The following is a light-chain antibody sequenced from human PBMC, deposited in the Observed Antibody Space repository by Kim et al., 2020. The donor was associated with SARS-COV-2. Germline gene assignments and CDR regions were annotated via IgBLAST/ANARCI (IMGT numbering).Light chain of an antibody. CDR3: QQYNSQWT. J-gene: IGKJ1*01. Sequence: DIQMTQSPSTLSASVGDRVTITCRASQSISSWLAWYQQKPGKAPKILIYKASSLESGVPTRFSGSGPGTEFTLTISSLQPDDFATYYCQQYNSQWTFGQGTKVDIK. V-gene: IGKV1-5*03. CDR1: QSISSW. CDR2: KAS.